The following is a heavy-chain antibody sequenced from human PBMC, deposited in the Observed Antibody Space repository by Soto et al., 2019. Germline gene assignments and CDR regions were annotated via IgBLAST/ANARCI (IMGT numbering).Heavy chain of an antibody. CDR2: IYHSGST. D-gene: IGHD3-10*01. CDR3: ARSITMVRGVSWWFDP. J-gene: IGHJ5*02. V-gene: IGHV4-30-2*01. Sequence: QLQLQESGSGLVKPSQTLSLTCAVSGGSISSGGYSWSWIRQPPGKGLEWIGYIYHSGSTYYNPSLKSRVTISVDRSKNQFSLKLSSVTAADTAVYYCARSITMVRGVSWWFDPWGQGTLVTVSS. CDR1: GGSISSGGYS.